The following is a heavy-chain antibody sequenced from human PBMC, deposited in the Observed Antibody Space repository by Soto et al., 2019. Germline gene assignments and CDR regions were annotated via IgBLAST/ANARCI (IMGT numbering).Heavy chain of an antibody. CDR1: GGSISSSNW. CDR2: IYHSGST. Sequence: PSETLSLTCAVSGGSISSSNWWSWVRQPPGKGLEWIGEIYHSGSTNYNPSLKSRVTISVDKSKNQFSLKLSSVTAADTAVYYCARARSRDQLPNPFDYWGQGTLVTVSS. CDR3: ARARSRDQLPNPFDY. V-gene: IGHV4-4*02. D-gene: IGHD2-2*01. J-gene: IGHJ4*02.